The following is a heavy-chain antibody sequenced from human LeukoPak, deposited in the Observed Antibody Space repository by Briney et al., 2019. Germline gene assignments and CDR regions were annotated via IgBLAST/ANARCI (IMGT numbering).Heavy chain of an antibody. CDR3: ARVIAAAGQFDY. CDR1: GFTFSSYS. J-gene: IGHJ4*02. CDR2: ISSSSSYI. V-gene: IGHV3-21*01. Sequence: GGSLRLSCAASGFTFSSYSMNWVRQAPGKGLEWVSSISSSSSYIYYADSVKGRFTISRDDAKNSLYLQMNSLRAEDTAVYYRARVIAAAGQFDYWGQGTLVTVSS. D-gene: IGHD6-13*01.